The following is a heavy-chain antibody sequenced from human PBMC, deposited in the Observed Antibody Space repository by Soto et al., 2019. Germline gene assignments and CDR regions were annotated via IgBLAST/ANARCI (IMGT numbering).Heavy chain of an antibody. CDR1: GGSISSGGYY. CDR2: IYCSGST. CDR3: GRERGEVTVNGNDYYYYYGMDV. Sequence: QVQLQESGPGLVKPSQTLSLPCTVSGGSISSGGYYWSWIRQHPGKGLEWIGYIYCSGSTYYNPCLRSRVTRSVDRPKTQFSGKMSSVTAADTAVYYCGRERGEVTVNGNDYYYYYGMDVWGQGTTVTVS. J-gene: IGHJ6*02. D-gene: IGHD4-17*01. V-gene: IGHV4-31*03.